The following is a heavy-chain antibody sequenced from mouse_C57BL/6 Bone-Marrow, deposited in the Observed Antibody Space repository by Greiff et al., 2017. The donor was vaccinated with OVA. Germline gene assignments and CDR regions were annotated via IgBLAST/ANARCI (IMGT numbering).Heavy chain of an antibody. D-gene: IGHD1-1*01. J-gene: IGHJ2*01. V-gene: IGHV1-81*01. CDR3: ARRTTVYFDY. CDR1: GYTFTSYG. Sequence: QVQLKQSGAELARPGASVKLSCKASGYTFTSYGISWVKQRPGQGLEWIGEIYPRSGNTYYNEKFKGKATLTADKSSSTAYMELRSLTSEDSAVYFCARRTTVYFDYWGQGTTLTVSS. CDR2: IYPRSGNT.